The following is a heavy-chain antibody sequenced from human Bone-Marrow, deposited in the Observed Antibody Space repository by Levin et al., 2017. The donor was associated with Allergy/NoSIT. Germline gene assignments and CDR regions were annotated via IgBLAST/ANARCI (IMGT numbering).Heavy chain of an antibody. V-gene: IGHV1-3*04. CDR1: GYTFTNYA. J-gene: IGHJ3*01. Sequence: GESLKISCKASGYTFTNYAIHWVRQAPGQRLEWMGWINTGNDERKYSQKFQDRLTITRDTSASTAYMQLSSLTSEDTAVYYCARDPAAAPGNFLGDVWGQGTMVTVSS. D-gene: IGHD6-13*01. CDR3: ARDPAAAPGNFLGDV. CDR2: INTGNDER.